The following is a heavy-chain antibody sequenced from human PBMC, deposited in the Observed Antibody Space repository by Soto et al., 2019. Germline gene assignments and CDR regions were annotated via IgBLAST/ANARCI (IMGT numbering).Heavy chain of an antibody. J-gene: IGHJ4*02. Sequence: GGSLRLSCTASGFTFGDYAMSWVRQAPGKGLEWVGFIRSKAYGGTTEYAASVKGRFTISRDDSKSIAYLQMNSLKTEDTAVYYCTRRDGYKYPFSDYWGQGTLVTVSS. V-gene: IGHV3-49*04. CDR3: TRRDGYKYPFSDY. D-gene: IGHD5-12*01. CDR2: IRSKAYGGTT. CDR1: GFTFGDYA.